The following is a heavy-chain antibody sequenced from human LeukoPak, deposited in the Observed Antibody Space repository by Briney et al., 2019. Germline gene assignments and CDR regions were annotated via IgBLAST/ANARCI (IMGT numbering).Heavy chain of an antibody. CDR1: GGSTSSYY. V-gene: IGHV4-59*08. Sequence: PSETLSLTCNVSGGSTSSYYWSWIRQPPGKGLEWIGYISYSENTNYNPSLKSRVNISVDSSKNQFSLKLSSVTAADTAVYYCAGTSKYMAVWGKGTTVTVSS. J-gene: IGHJ6*03. CDR2: ISYSENT. CDR3: AGTSKYMAV.